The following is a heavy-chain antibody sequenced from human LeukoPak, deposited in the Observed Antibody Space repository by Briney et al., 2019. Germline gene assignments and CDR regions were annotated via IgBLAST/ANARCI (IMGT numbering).Heavy chain of an antibody. Sequence: GGSLRLSCAASGFTFSNYWMQWVRQAPGKGLEWVANINQDGSAKYYVDSVKGRFTISKDSAKNSLYLQMNSLRVDDTAVYYCTRGDPDFWGQGTLVTVAS. CDR3: TRGDPDF. J-gene: IGHJ4*02. CDR2: INQDGSAK. V-gene: IGHV3-7*01. CDR1: GFTFSNYW. D-gene: IGHD3-3*01.